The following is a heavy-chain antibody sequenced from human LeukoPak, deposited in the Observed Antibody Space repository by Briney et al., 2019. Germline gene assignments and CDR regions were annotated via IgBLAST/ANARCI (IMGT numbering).Heavy chain of an antibody. D-gene: IGHD3-10*01. V-gene: IGHV4-34*01. J-gene: IGHJ4*02. Sequence: SETLSLTCAVYGGSFSGYYWSWIRQPPGKGLEWIGEINHSGGTNYNPSLKSRVTISVDTSKNQFSLKLSSVTAADTAVYYCARTMDSVYFDYWGQGTLVTVSS. CDR2: INHSGGT. CDR1: GGSFSGYY. CDR3: ARTMDSVYFDY.